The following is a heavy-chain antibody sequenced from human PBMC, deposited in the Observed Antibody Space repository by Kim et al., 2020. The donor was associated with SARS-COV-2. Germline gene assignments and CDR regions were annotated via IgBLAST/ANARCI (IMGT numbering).Heavy chain of an antibody. V-gene: IGHV1-58*01. J-gene: IGHJ4*02. CDR1: GFTFTSSA. CDR2: IVVGSGNT. CDR3: AASTAIGAPLDY. Sequence: SVKVSCKASGFTFTSSAVQWVRQARGQRLEWIGWIVVGSGNTHYAQKFQERVTISRDMSTSTAYMELSSLRSEDTAMYYCAASTAIGAPLDYWGQGTLVTVSS. D-gene: IGHD2-15*01.